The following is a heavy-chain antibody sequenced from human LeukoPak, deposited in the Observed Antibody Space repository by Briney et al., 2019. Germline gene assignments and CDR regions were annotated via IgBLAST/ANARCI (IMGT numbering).Heavy chain of an antibody. CDR2: VFSGGST. CDR3: AKDWSGWYDAFDI. CDR1: GFTVTNTY. V-gene: IGHV3-66*01. D-gene: IGHD6-19*01. J-gene: IGHJ3*02. Sequence: PGGSLRLSCAASGFTVTNTYMSWVRQAPGKGLEWVSIVFSGGSTYYADSVKGRFTISRDNSKNTLYLQMNSLRAEDTAVYYCAKDWSGWYDAFDIWGQGTMVTVSS.